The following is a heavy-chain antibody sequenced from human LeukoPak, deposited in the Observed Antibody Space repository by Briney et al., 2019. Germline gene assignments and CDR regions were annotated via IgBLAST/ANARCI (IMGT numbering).Heavy chain of an antibody. CDR3: ARGGVYSSGWYVDY. CDR1: GFTFSLYG. V-gene: IGHV3-21*01. J-gene: IGHJ4*02. D-gene: IGHD6-19*01. Sequence: PGGSLRLSCEASGFTFSLYGFNWVRQAPGKGLEWVSSISSSSSYRYYEESVKGRFSISRDNARNSLYLQMNSLRAEDTAVYYCARGGVYSSGWYVDYWGQGTLVTVSS. CDR2: ISSSSSYR.